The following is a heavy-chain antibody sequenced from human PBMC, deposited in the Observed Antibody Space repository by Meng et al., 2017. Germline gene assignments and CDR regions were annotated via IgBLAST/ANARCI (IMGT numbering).Heavy chain of an antibody. D-gene: IGHD3-22*01. V-gene: IGHV3-11*04. J-gene: IGHJ5*02. CDR2: ISSSGSTI. Sequence: GESLKISCAASGFTFSDYYMSWIRQAPGKGLEWVSYISSSGSTIYYADSVKGRFTISRDNAKNSLYLQMNSLRAEDTAVYYCARGGEDYDSSGYYQSWGQGTLVTVSS. CDR3: ARGGEDYDSSGYYQS. CDR1: GFTFSDYY.